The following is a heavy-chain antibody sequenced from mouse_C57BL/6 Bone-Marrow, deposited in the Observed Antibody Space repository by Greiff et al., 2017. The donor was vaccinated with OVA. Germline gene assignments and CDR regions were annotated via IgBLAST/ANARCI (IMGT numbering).Heavy chain of an antibody. CDR3: ARDWRYPAWFAY. J-gene: IGHJ3*01. D-gene: IGHD2-14*01. Sequence: QVQLQQPGAELVRPGTSVKLSCKASGYTFTSYWMHWVKQRPGQGLEWLGVIDPSDSYTNYNQKITGKATLTVDTSSSTAYMQLSSLTSEDSAVYYCARDWRYPAWFAYWGQGTLVTVSA. V-gene: IGHV1-59*01. CDR2: IDPSDSYT. CDR1: GYTFTSYW.